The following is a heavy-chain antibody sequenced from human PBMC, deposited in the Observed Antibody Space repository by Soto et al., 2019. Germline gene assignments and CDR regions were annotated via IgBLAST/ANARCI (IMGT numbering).Heavy chain of an antibody. D-gene: IGHD3-16*02. CDR3: TTRYDYVWGSYRYTLPFDY. CDR2: IKSKTDGGTT. V-gene: IGHV3-15*07. CDR1: GFTFSNAW. Sequence: EVQLVESGGGLVKPGGSLRLSCAASGFTFSNAWMNWVRQAPGKGLEWVGRIKSKTDGGTTDYAAPVKGRFTISRDDSKTTLYLQMTSLKTEYTAVYYCTTRYDYVWGSYRYTLPFDYWGQGTLVTVSS. J-gene: IGHJ4*02.